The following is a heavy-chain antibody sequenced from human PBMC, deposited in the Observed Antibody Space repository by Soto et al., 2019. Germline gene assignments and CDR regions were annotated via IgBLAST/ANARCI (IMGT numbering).Heavy chain of an antibody. CDR3: ARGGSYPDYYFGS. Sequence: PSETLSLTCSVAGGSISISGYYWGWIRQPPGKGLDWIGNIYYRGNTHYNPSLKSRVTISVDTSKNQFALHLSSVTAAETAVYFCARGGSYPDYYFGSWGRGTLVTVSS. D-gene: IGHD1-26*01. V-gene: IGHV4-39*01. CDR2: IYYRGNT. CDR1: GGSISISGYY. J-gene: IGHJ4*02.